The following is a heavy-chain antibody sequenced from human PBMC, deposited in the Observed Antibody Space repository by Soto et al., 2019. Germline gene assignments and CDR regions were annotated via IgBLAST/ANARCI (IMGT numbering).Heavy chain of an antibody. D-gene: IGHD6-19*01. CDR1: GGSISSGGYS. Sequence: SETLSLTCAVSGGSISSGGYSGSWIRQPPGKGLEWIGYIYHSGSTYYNPSLKSRVTISVDRSKNQFSLKLSSVTAADTAVYYCARAGGLGAVAVDYWGQGTPVTVSS. CDR3: ARAGGLGAVAVDY. CDR2: IYHSGST. J-gene: IGHJ4*02. V-gene: IGHV4-30-2*01.